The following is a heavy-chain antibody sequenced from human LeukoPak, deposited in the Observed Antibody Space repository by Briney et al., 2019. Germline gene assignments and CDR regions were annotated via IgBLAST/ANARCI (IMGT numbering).Heavy chain of an antibody. CDR3: AKDLDSSSWYGGGY. V-gene: IGHV3-43D*03. J-gene: IGHJ4*02. Sequence: GGSLRLSCAASGFTFDDYAMHWVRQAPGKGLEWVSLISWDGGSTYYADSVKGRFTISRDNSKNSLYLQMNSLRAEDTALYYCAKDLDSSSWYGGGYWGQGTLVTVSS. CDR1: GFTFDDYA. D-gene: IGHD6-13*01. CDR2: ISWDGGST.